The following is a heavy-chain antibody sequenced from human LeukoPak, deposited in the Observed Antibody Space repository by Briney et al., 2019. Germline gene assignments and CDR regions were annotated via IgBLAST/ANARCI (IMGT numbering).Heavy chain of an antibody. J-gene: IGHJ4*02. V-gene: IGHV3-30*02. Sequence: GGSLRLSCAASGFTFSSYGMHWVPQAPGKGLEWVAFIRYDGSNKYYADSVKGRFTISRDNSKNTLYLQMNSLRAEDTAVYYCAKGVGATPDYFDYWGQGTLVTVSS. CDR2: IRYDGSNK. D-gene: IGHD1-26*01. CDR3: AKGVGATPDYFDY. CDR1: GFTFSSYG.